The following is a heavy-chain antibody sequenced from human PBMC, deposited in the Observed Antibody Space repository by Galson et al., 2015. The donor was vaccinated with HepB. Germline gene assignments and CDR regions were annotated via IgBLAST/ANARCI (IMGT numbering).Heavy chain of an antibody. CDR3: AKDSIAVPMGNYYGMDV. D-gene: IGHD6-19*01. V-gene: IGHV3-30-3*01. J-gene: IGHJ6*02. CDR2: ISYDGSNK. CDR1: GFTFSSSA. Sequence: SLRLSCAASGFTFSSSAMHWVRQAPGKGLEWVAVISYDGSNKYYADSVKGRFTISRDNSRNTLYLQMNSLRAEDTAVYFCAKDSIAVPMGNYYGMDVWG.